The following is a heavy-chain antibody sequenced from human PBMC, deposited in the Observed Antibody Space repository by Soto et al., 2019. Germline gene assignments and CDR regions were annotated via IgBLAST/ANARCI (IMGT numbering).Heavy chain of an antibody. J-gene: IGHJ5*02. CDR2: IWYDGSNK. D-gene: IGHD2-15*01. CDR1: VFTFSSYG. V-gene: IGHV3-33*01. Sequence: PGGSLRLSCAASVFTFSSYGMHWVRQAPGKGLEWVAVIWYDGSNKYYADSVKGRFTISRDNSKNTLYLQMNSLRAEDTAVYYCARGLEGYCSGGSCYPKAHWFDPWGQGTLVTVSS. CDR3: ARGLEGYCSGGSCYPKAHWFDP.